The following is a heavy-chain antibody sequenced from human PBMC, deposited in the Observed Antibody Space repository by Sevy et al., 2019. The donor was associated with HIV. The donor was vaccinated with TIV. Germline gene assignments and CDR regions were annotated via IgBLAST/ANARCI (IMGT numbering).Heavy chain of an antibody. CDR1: RFIFSDYG. Sequence: GGSLRLSCAASRFIFSDYGMHWVRQAPGKGLEWVAFIQYDGNDKYYADSMRGRFTISRDNSKNMLFLQMNSLRSEDTAMYYCAKNTAAAGAGGFDYWGQGTLVTVSS. V-gene: IGHV3-30*02. CDR3: AKNTAAAGAGGFDY. J-gene: IGHJ4*02. D-gene: IGHD6-13*01. CDR2: IQYDGNDK.